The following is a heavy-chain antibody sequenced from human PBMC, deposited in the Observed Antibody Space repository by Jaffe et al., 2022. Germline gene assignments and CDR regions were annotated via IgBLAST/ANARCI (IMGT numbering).Heavy chain of an antibody. Sequence: EVQLVQSGAEVKKPGESLKISCKGSGYSFTSYWIGWVRQMPGKGLEWMGIIYPGDSDTRYSPSFQGQVTISADKSISTAYLQWSSLKASDTAMYYCVRLAYMTTVVTPGALFDYWGQGTLVTVSS. CDR3: VRLAYMTTVVTPGALFDY. J-gene: IGHJ4*02. D-gene: IGHD4-17*01. V-gene: IGHV5-51*03. CDR2: IYPGDSDT. CDR1: GYSFTSYW.